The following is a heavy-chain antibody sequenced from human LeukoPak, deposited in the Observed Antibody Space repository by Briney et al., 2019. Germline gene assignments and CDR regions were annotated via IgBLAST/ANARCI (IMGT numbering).Heavy chain of an antibody. CDR2: IKQDGSEK. D-gene: IGHD3-22*01. J-gene: IGHJ4*02. Sequence: GGSLRLSCAASGFTFSSYWMSWVRQAPGKGLEWVANIKQDGSEKYYVDSVKGRFTISRDNAKNSLYLQMNSLRAEDTAVYYCARGPGYYDSSGYTNYWGQGTLVTVSS. V-gene: IGHV3-7*04. CDR1: GFTFSSYW. CDR3: ARGPGYYDSSGYTNY.